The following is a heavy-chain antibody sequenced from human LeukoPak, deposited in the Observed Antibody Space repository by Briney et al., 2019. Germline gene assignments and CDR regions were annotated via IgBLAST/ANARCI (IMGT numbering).Heavy chain of an antibody. J-gene: IGHJ4*02. D-gene: IGHD2-21*01. CDR3: AKEDLAYCSGDCYPVGFDY. Sequence: GGSLRLSCAASGFTFSDYYMSWIRQAPGKGLEGGSYISSSGSTIYYADSVKGRFTISSDNAKNSLYLQMNSLRAEDTTIYYCAKEDLAYCSGDCYPVGFDYWGQGTLVTVSS. CDR2: ISSSGSTI. V-gene: IGHV3-11*01. CDR1: GFTFSDYY.